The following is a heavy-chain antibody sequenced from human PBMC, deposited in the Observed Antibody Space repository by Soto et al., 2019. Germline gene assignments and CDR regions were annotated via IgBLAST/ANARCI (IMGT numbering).Heavy chain of an antibody. CDR2: ISYDGSNK. D-gene: IGHD6-19*01. CDR1: GFTFSSYA. J-gene: IGHJ4*02. Sequence: GGSLRLSCAASGFTFSSYAMHWVRQAPGKGLEWVAVISYDGSNKYYADSVKGRFTISRDNSKNTLYLQMNSLRAEDTAVYYCATPGEKRAYSSGWEDYFDYWGQGTLVTVSS. V-gene: IGHV3-30-3*01. CDR3: ATPGEKRAYSSGWEDYFDY.